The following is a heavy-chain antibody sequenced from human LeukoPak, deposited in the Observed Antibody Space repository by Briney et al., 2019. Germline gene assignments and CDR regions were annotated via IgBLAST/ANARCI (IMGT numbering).Heavy chain of an antibody. CDR2: IYSGAST. J-gene: IGHJ4*02. V-gene: IGHV3-53*01. CDR3: ARVYRDYYFDS. CDR1: ALSVSRNY. Sequence: GGSLRLSCATSALSVSRNYMSWVRQAPGKGLEWVSLIYSGASTYYADSVKGRFTISRDNSKNTLYLQMNSLRDEDTAVYYCARVYRDYYFDSWGQGTLVTVSS. D-gene: IGHD4-17*01.